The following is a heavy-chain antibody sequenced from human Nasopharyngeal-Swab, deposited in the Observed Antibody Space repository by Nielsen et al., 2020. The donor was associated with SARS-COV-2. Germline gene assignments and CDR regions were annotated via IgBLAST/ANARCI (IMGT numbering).Heavy chain of an antibody. J-gene: IGHJ6*03. V-gene: IGHV1-2*06. CDR1: GYTFTGYY. CDR2: INPNSGGT. Sequence: ASVKVSCKASGYTFTGYYMHWVRQAPGQGLEWMGRINPNSGGTNYAQKFQGRVTMTRDTSIGTAYMELSRLRSDDTAVYYCARVSGYYYYMDVWGKGTTVTVSS. CDR3: ARVSGYYYYMDV.